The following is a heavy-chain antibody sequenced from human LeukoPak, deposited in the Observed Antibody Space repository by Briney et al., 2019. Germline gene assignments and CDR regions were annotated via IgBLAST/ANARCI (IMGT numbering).Heavy chain of an antibody. V-gene: IGHV3-7*01. CDR1: GFTLCSVW. CDR3: TRGGVDY. Sequence: GGSLRLSCAASGFTLCSVWMSWVRQAPGNGLEGLANIKQDGSEKYYVDSVKGRFTISRDNAKNSLYLQMNSLRAEDTAVYYCTRGGVDYWGQGTLVTVSS. CDR2: IKQDGSEK. J-gene: IGHJ4*02.